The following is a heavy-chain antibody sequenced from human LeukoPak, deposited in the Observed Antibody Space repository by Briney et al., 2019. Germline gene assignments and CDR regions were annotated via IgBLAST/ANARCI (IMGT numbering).Heavy chain of an antibody. D-gene: IGHD3-22*01. CDR2: ISSSGSTI. V-gene: IGHV3-48*03. Sequence: GGSLRLSCAASGFTFSSYEMNWVRQAPGKGLEWVSYISSSGSTIKYADSVKGRFTISRDNAKNSLYLQMNSLRAEDTAVYYCARKNYYDSSSIDYWGQGTLVTVSS. J-gene: IGHJ4*02. CDR3: ARKNYYDSSSIDY. CDR1: GFTFSSYE.